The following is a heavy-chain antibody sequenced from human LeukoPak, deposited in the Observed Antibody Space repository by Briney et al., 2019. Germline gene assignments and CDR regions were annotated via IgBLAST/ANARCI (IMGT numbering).Heavy chain of an antibody. J-gene: IGHJ6*02. CDR1: GFTFSSYS. CDR2: INKDGSAT. V-gene: IGHV3-43*01. Sequence: GGSLRLSCVASGFTFSSYSMNWVRQAPGKGLEWVSLINKDGSATYYADSVKGRFTISRDNSKNSLYLQMNSLRSEDTAWYYCATWAFYHSLDVWGQGTTVTVSS. CDR3: ATWAFYHSLDV. D-gene: IGHD1-26*01.